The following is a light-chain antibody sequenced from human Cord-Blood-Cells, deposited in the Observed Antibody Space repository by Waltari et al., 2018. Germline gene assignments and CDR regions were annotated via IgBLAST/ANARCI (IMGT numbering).Light chain of an antibody. Sequence: QAVLTQPSSLSASPGASASPPCTLRSRINVSTYRIYWSQQKPGSPPQYLLRYKSDSDKQQGSGVPSRFSGSKDASANAGILLISGLQSEDEADYYCMIWHSSAYVFGTGTKVTVL. V-gene: IGLV5-45*03. CDR1: SRINVSTYR. CDR3: MIWHSSAYV. CDR2: YKSDSDK. J-gene: IGLJ1*01.